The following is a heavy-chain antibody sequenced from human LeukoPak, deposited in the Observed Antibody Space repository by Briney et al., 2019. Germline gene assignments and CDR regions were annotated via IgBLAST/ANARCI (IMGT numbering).Heavy chain of an antibody. Sequence: ASVKVSCKASGGTFISYAITWVRQAPGQGREWMGGIIPLFGTTNYAQKFQGRGTITTDEPTSTAYMELSSLRSEDTAVYFCASPLAYGDASGFDYWGQGTLVTVSS. J-gene: IGHJ4*02. CDR2: IIPLFGTT. V-gene: IGHV1-69*05. CDR1: GGTFISYA. CDR3: ASPLAYGDASGFDY. D-gene: IGHD4-17*01.